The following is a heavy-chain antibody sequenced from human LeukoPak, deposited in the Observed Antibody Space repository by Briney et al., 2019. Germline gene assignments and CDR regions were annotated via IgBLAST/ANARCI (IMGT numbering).Heavy chain of an antibody. Sequence: GGSLRLSCAASVFTFSIYSMSWVRQAPWKGLEWVSSISGTSGNTYYADSVKGRFAISRDNSKDTLYLQMNSLRAEDTAIYYCAKFRADSSGWPFDYWGQGTLATVSS. J-gene: IGHJ4*02. V-gene: IGHV3-23*01. D-gene: IGHD6-19*01. CDR3: AKFRADSSGWPFDY. CDR2: ISGTSGNT. CDR1: VFTFSIYS.